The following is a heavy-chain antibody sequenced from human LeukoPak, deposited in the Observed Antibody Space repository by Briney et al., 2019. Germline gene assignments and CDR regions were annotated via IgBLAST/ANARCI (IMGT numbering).Heavy chain of an antibody. CDR2: IYTSGST. V-gene: IGHV4-4*07. CDR3: ARDPYSSGWYDAFDI. D-gene: IGHD6-19*01. Sequence: SQTLSLTCTVSGGSISSYYWSWIRQPAGKGLEWIGRIYTSGSTNYNPSLKSRVTMSVDTSKNQFSLKLSSVTAADTAVYYCARDPYSSGWYDAFDIWGQGTMVTVSS. J-gene: IGHJ3*02. CDR1: GGSISSYY.